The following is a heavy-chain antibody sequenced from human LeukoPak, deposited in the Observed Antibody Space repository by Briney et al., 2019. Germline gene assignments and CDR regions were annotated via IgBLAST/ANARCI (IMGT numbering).Heavy chain of an antibody. V-gene: IGHV1-69*06. J-gene: IGHJ6*04. CDR3: ARGLLWFGELPYYFYGMDV. Sequence: SVKVSCKASGGTFSSYAISWVRQAPGQGLEWMGGIIPIFGTANYAQKFQGRVTITADKSTSTAYMELSSLRSEDTAVYYCARGLLWFGELPYYFYGMDVWGKGTTVTVSS. D-gene: IGHD3-10*01. CDR2: IIPIFGTA. CDR1: GGTFSSYA.